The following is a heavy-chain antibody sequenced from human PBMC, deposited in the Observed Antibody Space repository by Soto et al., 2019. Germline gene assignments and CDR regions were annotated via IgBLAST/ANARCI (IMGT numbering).Heavy chain of an antibody. Sequence: LSLTCTVSGGSISSGGYYWSWIRQHPGKGLEWIGYIYYSGSTYYNPSLKSRVTISVDTSKNQFSLKLSSVTAADTAVYYCARGPATTTSNFDYWGQGTLVTVSS. CDR1: GGSISSGGYY. J-gene: IGHJ4*02. V-gene: IGHV4-31*03. CDR2: IYYSGST. D-gene: IGHD6-25*01. CDR3: ARGPATTTSNFDY.